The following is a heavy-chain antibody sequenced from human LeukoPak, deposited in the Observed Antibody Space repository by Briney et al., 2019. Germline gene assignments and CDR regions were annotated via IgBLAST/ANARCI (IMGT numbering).Heavy chain of an antibody. J-gene: IGHJ4*02. CDR2: INSDGSAT. V-gene: IGHV3-74*01. CDR1: GFTFGSPW. D-gene: IGHD3-16*02. Sequence: GGSLRLSYAASGFTFGSPWMHWVRQAPGKGLVWVSRINSDGSATAYADSVKGRFTISRDNAENTLYLQMNSLRAEDTAVYYCARGTAGYHSSYFDYWGQGTLVTVSS. CDR3: ARGTAGYHSSYFDY.